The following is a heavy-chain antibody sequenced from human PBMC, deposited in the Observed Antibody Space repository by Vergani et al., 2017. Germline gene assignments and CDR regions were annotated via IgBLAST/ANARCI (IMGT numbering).Heavy chain of an antibody. CDR2: ISSSSSYI. V-gene: IGHV3-21*01. CDR3: ARGTIAAAGTVDY. J-gene: IGHJ4*02. D-gene: IGHD6-13*01. CDR1: GFTFSSYS. Sequence: EVQLVESGGGLIQPGGSLRLSCAASGFTFSSYSMNWVRQAPGKGLEWVSSISSSSSYIYYADSVKGRFTISRDNAKNSLYLQMNSLRAEDTAVYYCARGTIAAAGTVDYWGQGTLVTVSS.